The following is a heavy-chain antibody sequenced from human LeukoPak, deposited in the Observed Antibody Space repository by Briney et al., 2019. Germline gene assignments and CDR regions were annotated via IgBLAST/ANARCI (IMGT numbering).Heavy chain of an antibody. CDR1: GFTFSSYG. CDR2: IWYDGSNK. J-gene: IGHJ4*02. D-gene: IGHD6-19*01. V-gene: IGHV3-33*01. Sequence: GGSLRLSCAASGFTFSSYGMHWVRQAPGKGLEWVAVIWYDGSNKYYADSVKGRFTITRGNSKNTLYLQMNSLRAEDTAVYYCAREKYSSGRGFDYWGQGTLVTVSS. CDR3: AREKYSSGRGFDY.